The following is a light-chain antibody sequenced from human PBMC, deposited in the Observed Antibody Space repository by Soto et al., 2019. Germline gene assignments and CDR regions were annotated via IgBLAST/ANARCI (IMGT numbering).Light chain of an antibody. J-gene: IGKJ1*01. V-gene: IGKV1-6*01. CDR2: AAT. CDR3: LQDYNHPWT. CDR1: TGIRTD. Sequence: AIQLTQSPSSLSASVGARVTITCRASTGIRTDLSWYQQKPGKVPKVLIYAATSLHSGVPSRFSGSGSGTDFTLTISSLQPEDFETYYCLQDYNHPWTFGQGTKGDI.